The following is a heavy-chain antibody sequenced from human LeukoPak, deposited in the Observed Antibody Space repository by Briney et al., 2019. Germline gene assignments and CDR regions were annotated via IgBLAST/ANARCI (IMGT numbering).Heavy chain of an antibody. D-gene: IGHD3-22*01. CDR3: ARAGMIVVVNSIFDY. Sequence: GGSLRLSCAASGFTFSSYSMNWVRQAPGKGLEWVSSISSSSSYIYYADSVKGRFTISRDNAKNSLYLQMNSLRAEDTAVYYCARAGMIVVVNSIFDYWGQGTLVTVSS. CDR2: ISSSSSYI. J-gene: IGHJ4*02. V-gene: IGHV3-21*01. CDR1: GFTFSSYS.